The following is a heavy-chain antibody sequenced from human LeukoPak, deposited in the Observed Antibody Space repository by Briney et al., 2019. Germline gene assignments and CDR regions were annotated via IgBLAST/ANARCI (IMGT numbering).Heavy chain of an antibody. V-gene: IGHV1-2*06. CDR2: INPNSGGT. D-gene: IGHD3-22*01. CDR3: ARVADSSGYPNYFDY. Sequence: ASVKVSCKASGYTFTGYYMHWVRQAPGQGLEWMGRINPNSGGTNYAQKVQGRVTMTRDTSISTAYMELSRLRSDDTAVYYCARVADSSGYPNYFDYWGQGTLVTVSS. CDR1: GYTFTGYY. J-gene: IGHJ4*02.